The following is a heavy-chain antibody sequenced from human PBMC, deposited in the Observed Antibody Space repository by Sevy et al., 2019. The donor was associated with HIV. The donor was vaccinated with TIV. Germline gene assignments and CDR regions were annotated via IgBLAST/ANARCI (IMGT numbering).Heavy chain of an antibody. CDR1: GGSISNSY. CDR3: ARGGGYYISGSL. V-gene: IGHV4-59*01. CDR2: IYYSGST. Sequence: SETLSLTCTVSGGSISNSYWSWIRQPPGKGLEWIGYIYYSGSTNYNPSLKSRVTMSIDMSKNQFSLNLSSVTAADTALYYCARGGGYYISGSLWGQGTLVTVSS. J-gene: IGHJ4*02. D-gene: IGHD3-10*01.